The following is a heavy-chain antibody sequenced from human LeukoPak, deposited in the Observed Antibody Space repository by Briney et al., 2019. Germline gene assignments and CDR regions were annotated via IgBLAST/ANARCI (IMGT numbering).Heavy chain of an antibody. Sequence: ASVKVSCKASGYTFTGYYMHWVRQAPGQGLEWMGWINPNSGVTNYAQKFQGLVTMTRDTYISTDYMELSRLRSDDTEVYYCARVKYSSAFDPQGQGTLVTVSS. CDR1: GYTFTGYY. CDR2: INPNSGVT. J-gene: IGHJ5*02. CDR3: ARVKYSSAFDP. V-gene: IGHV1-2*04. D-gene: IGHD6-25*01.